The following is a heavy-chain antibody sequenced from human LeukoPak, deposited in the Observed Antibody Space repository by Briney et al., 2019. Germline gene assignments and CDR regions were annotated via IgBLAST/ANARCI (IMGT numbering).Heavy chain of an antibody. V-gene: IGHV4-39*01. CDR1: GGSISSSSYY. CDR3: ARHEDNYYDSSGYYYVGY. J-gene: IGHJ4*02. Sequence: SETLSLTCTVSGGSISSSSYYWGWIRQPPGKGLEWIGSIYYSGSTYYNPSFKSRVTISVDTSKNQFSLKLSSVTAADTAVYYCARHEDNYYDSSGYYYVGYWGQGTLVTVSS. D-gene: IGHD3-22*01. CDR2: IYYSGST.